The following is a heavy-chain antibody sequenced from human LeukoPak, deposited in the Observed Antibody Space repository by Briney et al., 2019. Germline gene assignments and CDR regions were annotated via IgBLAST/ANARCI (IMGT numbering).Heavy chain of an antibody. D-gene: IGHD3-9*01. CDR1: GGSISSSNW. CDR2: IYHSGST. J-gene: IGHJ1*01. Sequence: SGSLSLTCAVSGGSISSSNWWSWVRQPPGEGLEWIGEIYHSGSTNYNPSLKSRVTISVDKSKNQFSLKLSSVTAADTAVYYCATAHYDILTGPSFFQHWGQGTLVTVSS. V-gene: IGHV4-4*02. CDR3: ATAHYDILTGPSFFQH.